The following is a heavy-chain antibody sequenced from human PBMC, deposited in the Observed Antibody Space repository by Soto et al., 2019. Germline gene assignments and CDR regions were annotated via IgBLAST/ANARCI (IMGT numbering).Heavy chain of an antibody. Sequence: GGSLRLSCAASGFTFSSYAMSWVRQAPGKGLEWVSAISGSGGSTYYADSVKGRFTISRDNSKNTLYLQMNSLRAEDTAVYYCAKSLTALHDYGDYVDAFDIWGQGTMVTVSS. CDR1: GFTFSSYA. V-gene: IGHV3-23*01. J-gene: IGHJ3*02. CDR2: ISGSGGST. CDR3: AKSLTALHDYGDYVDAFDI. D-gene: IGHD4-17*01.